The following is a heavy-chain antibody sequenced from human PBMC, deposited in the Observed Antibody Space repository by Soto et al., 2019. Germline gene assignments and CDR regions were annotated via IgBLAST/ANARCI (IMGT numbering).Heavy chain of an antibody. CDR1: GGSISGGGYY. CDR2: IYYSGST. V-gene: IGHV4-31*03. CDR3: ARDCGDSSGYYPNCYYYGMDV. Sequence: QVQLQESGPGLVKPSQTLSLTCTVSGGSISGGGYYWSWIRQHPGKGLEWIGYIYYSGSTYYNPSLKSRVTISVDTSKNQFSLKLSSVTAADTAVYYCARDCGDSSGYYPNCYYYGMDVWGQGTTVTVSS. J-gene: IGHJ6*02. D-gene: IGHD3-22*01.